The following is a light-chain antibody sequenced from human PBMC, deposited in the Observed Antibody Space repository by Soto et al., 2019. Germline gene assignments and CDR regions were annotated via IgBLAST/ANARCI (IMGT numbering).Light chain of an antibody. J-gene: IGKJ2*01. Sequence: VLTQSPGTLSLSPGERASLSCRTSQTVRSGYLAWYQQKPGQAPRLLIYGGSNRATGIPDRFSGSGSATDFTLTISRLEPEDSAVYYCQQHDNSPMYTFGQGTKLEIK. CDR1: QTVRSGY. CDR2: GGS. CDR3: QQHDNSPMYT. V-gene: IGKV3-20*01.